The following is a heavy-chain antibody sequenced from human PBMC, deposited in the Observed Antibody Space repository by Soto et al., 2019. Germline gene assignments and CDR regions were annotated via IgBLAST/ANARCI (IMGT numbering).Heavy chain of an antibody. D-gene: IGHD3-10*01. J-gene: IGHJ4*02. Sequence: SETLSLTCGVSGGSFSGYYWSWIRHPPGEGLEWIGEINDSGSANYNPSLTGRVTISLDTSKNQFSLELNSVTAADTAVYYCARVAYYFGSGRYDFWGQGTQVTVSS. CDR3: ARVAYYFGSGRYDF. V-gene: IGHV4-34*01. CDR2: INDSGSA. CDR1: GGSFSGYY.